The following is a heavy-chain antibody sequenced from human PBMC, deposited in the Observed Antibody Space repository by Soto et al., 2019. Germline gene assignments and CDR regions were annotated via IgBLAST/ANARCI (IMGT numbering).Heavy chain of an antibody. J-gene: IGHJ5*02. V-gene: IGHV1-18*01. Sequence: QVQLVQSGAEVRKPGASVKVSCKASGYTFSSSGISWVRQAPGQGLAWMGWISAYDGNTNYAQKFQGRVTVTTDTATSTAYMELRSLRSDDTAVYYCARKSGSASWFDPWGQGTLVTVSS. D-gene: IGHD6-19*01. CDR2: ISAYDGNT. CDR3: ARKSGSASWFDP. CDR1: GYTFSSSG.